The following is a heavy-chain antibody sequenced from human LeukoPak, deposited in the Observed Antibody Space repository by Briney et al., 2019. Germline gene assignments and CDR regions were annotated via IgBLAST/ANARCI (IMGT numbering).Heavy chain of an antibody. CDR3: ARNPYDYVWGGYRDPEYYFDY. Sequence: GESLKISCKGSGYSFTSYWIGWVRQMPGKGLEWMGIIYPGDSDTRYSPSFQGQVTISADKSISTAYLQWSSLKASDTAMYYCARNPYDYVWGGYRDPEYYFDYWGQGTLVTVSS. CDR2: IYPGDSDT. D-gene: IGHD3-16*02. J-gene: IGHJ4*02. CDR1: GYSFTSYW. V-gene: IGHV5-51*01.